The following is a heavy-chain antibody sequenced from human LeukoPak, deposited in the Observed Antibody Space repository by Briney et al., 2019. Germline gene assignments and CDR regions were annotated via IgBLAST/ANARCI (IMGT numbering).Heavy chain of an antibody. J-gene: IGHJ3*02. CDR2: INHSGST. Sequence: SETLSLTCAVYGGPFSGYYWSWIRQPPGKGLEWIGEINHSGSTNYNPSLKSRVTISVDTSKNQFSLKLSSVTAADTAVYYCARGRGITMVRGVKTFDIWGQGTMVTVSS. CDR3: ARGRGITMVRGVKTFDI. V-gene: IGHV4-34*01. D-gene: IGHD3-10*01. CDR1: GGPFSGYY.